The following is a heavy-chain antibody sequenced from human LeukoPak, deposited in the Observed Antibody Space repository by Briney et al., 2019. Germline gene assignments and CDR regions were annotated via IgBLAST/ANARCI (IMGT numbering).Heavy chain of an antibody. CDR1: GFTFSSYG. CDR2: IRYDGSNK. Sequence: GGSLRLSCEASGFTFSSYGMHWVRQAPGKGLEWVAFIRYDGSNKYYADSVKGRFTISRDNSKNTLYLQMNSLRAEDTAVYYCAKGGQDIVVVVAATRLDYYYMDVWGKGTTVTISS. J-gene: IGHJ6*03. V-gene: IGHV3-30*02. D-gene: IGHD2-15*01. CDR3: AKGGQDIVVVVAATRLDYYYMDV.